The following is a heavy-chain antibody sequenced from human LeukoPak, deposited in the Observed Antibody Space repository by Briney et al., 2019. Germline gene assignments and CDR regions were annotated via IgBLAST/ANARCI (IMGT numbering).Heavy chain of an antibody. V-gene: IGHV3-48*01. D-gene: IGHD3-3*01. CDR3: AKGGFWSAYYTASDY. J-gene: IGHJ4*02. CDR1: GFTFNDYS. Sequence: GGSLRLSCAASGFTFNDYSMNWVRQAPGKGLEWVSYISSSSSTIYYADSVKGRFTISRDNAKNSLYLQMNSLRAEDTAVYYCAKGGFWSAYYTASDYWGQGTLVTVSS. CDR2: ISSSSSTI.